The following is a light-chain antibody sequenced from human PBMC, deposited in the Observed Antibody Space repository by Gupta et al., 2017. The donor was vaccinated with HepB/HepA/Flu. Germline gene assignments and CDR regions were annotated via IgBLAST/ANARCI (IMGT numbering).Light chain of an antibody. J-gene: IGKJ2*01. Sequence: DIVLTQSPGTLSLSPGERATLSCRASQAVSSSYLAWYQQKPGQAPRLLIYGASSRAAGIPDRFRGRGSGTDFTLTISRLEPEDFAVYYCQQYGTSAYTFGQGTKLEIK. CDR1: QAVSSSY. CDR2: GAS. CDR3: QQYGTSAYT. V-gene: IGKV3-20*01.